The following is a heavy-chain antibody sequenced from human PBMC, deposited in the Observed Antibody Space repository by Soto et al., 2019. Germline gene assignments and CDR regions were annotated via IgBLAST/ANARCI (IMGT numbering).Heavy chain of an antibody. CDR2: ISGGGSNT. CDR1: GFPFSSYV. D-gene: IGHD4-4*01. V-gene: IGHV3-23*01. Sequence: EVQLLESGGGLVQRGGSLRLSCAASGFPFSSYVMSWVRQAPGTGLEWVSGISGGGSNTFYADSVKGRFTISRDTSKNTLLLQMNSLGAEDTAVYYCAKDSNKYSSSLRGRYFDYWGQGIGVTVSS. CDR3: AKDSNKYSSSLRGRYFDY. J-gene: IGHJ4*02.